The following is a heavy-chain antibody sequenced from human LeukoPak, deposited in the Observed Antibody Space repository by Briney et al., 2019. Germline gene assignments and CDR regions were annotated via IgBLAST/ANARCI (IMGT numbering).Heavy chain of an antibody. CDR1: GGSISSSSYY. V-gene: IGHV4-61*02. J-gene: IGHJ6*02. Sequence: SETLSLTCTVSGGSISSSSYYWVWIRQPAGKGLEGIGRIYTSGSTNYNPSLKSLVTISVDTPKNEFSLKLSSVSAADAPWYYCARDFPPWELLSDYYYYYGMDVWGQGTTVTVSS. CDR3: ARDFPPWELLSDYYYYYGMDV. D-gene: IGHD1-26*01. CDR2: IYTSGST.